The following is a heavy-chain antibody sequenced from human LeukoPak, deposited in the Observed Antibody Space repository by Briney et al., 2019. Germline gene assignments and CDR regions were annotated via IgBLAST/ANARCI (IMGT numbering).Heavy chain of an antibody. V-gene: IGHV3-21*01. CDR1: GFTFSSYM. CDR2: ISTSSSYI. D-gene: IGHD3-22*01. Sequence: GGSLRLSCAASGFTFSSYMMNWVRQAPGKGLEWVPSISTSSSYIYYADSVKGRFTISRDNARNSVYLQMNSLRADDTAVYYCARDDGSYYDSRGVDYWGQGTLVTVSS. J-gene: IGHJ4*02. CDR3: ARDDGSYYDSRGVDY.